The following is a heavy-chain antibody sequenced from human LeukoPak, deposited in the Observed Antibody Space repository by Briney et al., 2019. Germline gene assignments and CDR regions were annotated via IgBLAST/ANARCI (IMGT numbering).Heavy chain of an antibody. D-gene: IGHD3-10*01. CDR2: ISGSGGST. V-gene: IGHV3-23*01. CDR3: ARHLGLWFGELLIPGAFDI. J-gene: IGHJ3*02. Sequence: GGSLRLSCAASGFTFSSYAMSWVRQAPGKGLEWVSAISGSGGSTYYADSVKGRFTISRDNAKNSLYLQMNSLRAEDTALYYCARHLGLWFGELLIPGAFDIWGQGTMVTVSS. CDR1: GFTFSSYA.